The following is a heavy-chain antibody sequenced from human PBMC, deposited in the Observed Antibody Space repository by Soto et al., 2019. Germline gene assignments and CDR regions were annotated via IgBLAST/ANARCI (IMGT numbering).Heavy chain of an antibody. Sequence: VELVQSGAKVEKPGAAVRISCKTSGYTFTAYYIHWVRQAPGQGLEWMGWINPNSGVANYAQNFQGRVTMTRETSISTVYMELTKMRSEDTTIYYCARQGSGSEYPQYFYYGMDVWGQGTTAAASS. CDR3: ARQGSGSEYPQYFYYGMDV. J-gene: IGHJ6*02. V-gene: IGHV1-2*02. CDR2: INPNSGVA. CDR1: GYTFTAYY. D-gene: IGHD5-12*01.